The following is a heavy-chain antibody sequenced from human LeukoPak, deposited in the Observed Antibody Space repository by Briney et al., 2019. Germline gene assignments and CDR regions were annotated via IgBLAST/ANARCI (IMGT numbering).Heavy chain of an antibody. Sequence: GGSLRLSCATSGFRFGSDWMTWVRQAPGKGLKWVANINPDGNEKYYVDSVKGRFTISRDNGKNSLYLQLNSLRAEDTAVYYCARYYDPAVGDAFDIWGQGTMVTFSS. CDR1: GFRFGSDW. CDR3: ARYYDPAVGDAFDI. CDR2: INPDGNEK. D-gene: IGHD3-16*01. J-gene: IGHJ3*02. V-gene: IGHV3-7*01.